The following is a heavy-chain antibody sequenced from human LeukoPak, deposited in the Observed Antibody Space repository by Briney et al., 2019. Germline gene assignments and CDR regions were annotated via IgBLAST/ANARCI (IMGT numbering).Heavy chain of an antibody. D-gene: IGHD1-26*01. CDR2: LSYDGSNE. CDR3: ARVPSGSYYTFDY. J-gene: IGHJ4*02. Sequence: GGSLRLSCAASGFTFSNYGMHWVRQAPGKGLEWVAVLSYDGSNEYYADSVKGRFTISRDNSKNTLYLHMNSLRGEDTAVYYCARVPSGSYYTFDYWGQGTLVTVSS. CDR1: GFTFSNYG. V-gene: IGHV3-30*03.